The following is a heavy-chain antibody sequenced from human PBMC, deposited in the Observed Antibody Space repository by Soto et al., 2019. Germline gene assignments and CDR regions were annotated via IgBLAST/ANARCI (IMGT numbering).Heavy chain of an antibody. CDR2: ISNSGVTT. CDR3: AKSFAAAGRKIWFDS. Sequence: GGSLILSCAASGFIFRNYAMGWARQGPGSGLDWISYISNSGVTTNYADSVRGRFTVSRDNSKDTLYLQMTGLRVEDTAVYYCAKSFAAAGRKIWFDSWGQGTLVTVSS. J-gene: IGHJ5*01. V-gene: IGHV3-23*01. CDR1: GFIFRNYA. D-gene: IGHD6-25*01.